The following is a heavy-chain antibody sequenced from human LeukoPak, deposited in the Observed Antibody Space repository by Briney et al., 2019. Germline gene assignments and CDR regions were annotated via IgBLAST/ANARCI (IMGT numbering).Heavy chain of an antibody. Sequence: ASVKVSCKASGYTFSNYYMHWVRQAPGQGLEWMGISNPSGGSTSYAQKFQGRVTMTRDMSTSIVYMELSSLRSEDTAVYYCARELVREALDIWGQGTVVTVSS. D-gene: IGHD6-6*01. J-gene: IGHJ3*02. CDR2: SNPSGGST. CDR3: ARELVREALDI. CDR1: GYTFSNYY. V-gene: IGHV1-46*01.